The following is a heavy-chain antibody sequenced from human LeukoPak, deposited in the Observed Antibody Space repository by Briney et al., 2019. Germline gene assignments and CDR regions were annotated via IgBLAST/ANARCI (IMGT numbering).Heavy chain of an antibody. CDR1: GGSISSSSYY. D-gene: IGHD3/OR15-3a*01. Sequence: PSQTLSLTCTVSGGSISSSSYYWGWIRQPPGKGLEWIGSIYYSGSTYYNPSLKSRVTISVDTSKNQFSLKLSSVTAADTAVYYCARHRDLIMFGDYFDYWGQGTLVTVSS. V-gene: IGHV4-39*01. CDR3: ARHRDLIMFGDYFDY. CDR2: IYYSGST. J-gene: IGHJ4*02.